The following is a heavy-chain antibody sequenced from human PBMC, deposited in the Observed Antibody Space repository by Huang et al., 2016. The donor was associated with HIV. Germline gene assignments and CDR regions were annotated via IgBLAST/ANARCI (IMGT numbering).Heavy chain of an antibody. D-gene: IGHD3-16*02. CDR1: GYTFSNYA. CDR2: IDSNTGNP. CDR3: ARPHDYVWGSYRSAFDC. V-gene: IGHV7-4-1*02. J-gene: IGHJ4*02. Sequence: QVQLVQSGSELKKPGASVKVSCKASGYTFSNYAINWVRQAPGQGLKWRGWIDSNTGNPTYAQGFTGRFVFSMDTSVSTAYLQISSLKAEDTAVYYCARPHDYVWGSYRSAFDCWGQGTLVTVSS.